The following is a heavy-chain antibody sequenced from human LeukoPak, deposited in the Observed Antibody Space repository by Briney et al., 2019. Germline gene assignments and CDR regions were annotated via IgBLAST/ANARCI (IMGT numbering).Heavy chain of an antibody. V-gene: IGHV4-59*01. Sequence: SETLSLTCTVSGGSSSSYYWSWIRQPPGKGLEWIGYIYYSGSTNYNPSLKSRVTISVDTSKNQFSLKLSSVTAADTAVYYCARGLYYDYVWGGTFDYWGQGTLVTVSS. D-gene: IGHD3-16*01. CDR2: IYYSGST. CDR3: ARGLYYDYVWGGTFDY. J-gene: IGHJ4*02. CDR1: GGSSSSYY.